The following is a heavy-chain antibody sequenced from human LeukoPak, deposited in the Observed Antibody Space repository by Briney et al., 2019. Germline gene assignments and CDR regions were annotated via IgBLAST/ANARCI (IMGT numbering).Heavy chain of an antibody. CDR1: GFTFSRYT. Sequence: VGSLRLSCAASGFTFSRYTMHWVRQAPGKGLEYVSAISSNRGRTHSTNSPKGRFTISRDHSKNTLYLQLGSLRAEDMAVYYCARCYDSSGYYFGPPLDWGEGTLVTVSS. D-gene: IGHD3-22*01. J-gene: IGHJ4*02. CDR3: ARCYDSSGYYFGPPLD. V-gene: IGHV3-64*01. CDR2: ISSNRGRT.